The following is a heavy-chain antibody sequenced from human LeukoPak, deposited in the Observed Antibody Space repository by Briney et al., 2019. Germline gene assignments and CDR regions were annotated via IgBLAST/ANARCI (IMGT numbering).Heavy chain of an antibody. J-gene: IGHJ4*02. D-gene: IGHD1-1*01. V-gene: IGHV1-69*04. CDR1: GGTFSSYA. CDR3: ARDSTRNDAEN. Sequence: GASVKVSCKASGGTFSSYAISWVRQAPGQGLEWMGRIIPILGIANYAQKFQGRVTITADKSTSTAYMELSSLRSEDTAVYYCARDSTRNDAENWGQGTLVTVSS. CDR2: IIPILGIA.